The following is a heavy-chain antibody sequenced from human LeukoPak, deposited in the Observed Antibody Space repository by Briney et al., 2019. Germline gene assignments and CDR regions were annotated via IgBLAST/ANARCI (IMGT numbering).Heavy chain of an antibody. J-gene: IGHJ4*02. CDR1: GGSISSYY. CDR3: ARLDCGGDCYVDY. V-gene: IGHV4-59*01. CDR2: IYYSGST. Sequence: SETLSLTCTVSGGSISSYYWSWIRQPPGKGLEWIGYIYYSGSTNYNPSLKSRLTISVDTSKNQFSLKLSSVTAADTAVYYCARLDCGGDCYVDYWGQGTLVTVSS. D-gene: IGHD2-21*02.